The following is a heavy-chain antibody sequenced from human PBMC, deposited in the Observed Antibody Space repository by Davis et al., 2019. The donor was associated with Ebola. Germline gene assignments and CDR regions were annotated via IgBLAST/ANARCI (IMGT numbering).Heavy chain of an antibody. CDR3: ARDRYYYGSGSYGD. CDR1: GFTFRNYG. CDR2: IWYDGSRR. Sequence: GESLKISCAASGFTFRNYGMHWVRQAPGKGLEWVAVIWYDGSRRYYGDSVKGRFTISRDNAKNSLYLQMNSLRDEDTAVYYCARDRYYYGSGSYGDWGQGTLVTVSS. V-gene: IGHV3-33*01. J-gene: IGHJ4*02. D-gene: IGHD3-10*01.